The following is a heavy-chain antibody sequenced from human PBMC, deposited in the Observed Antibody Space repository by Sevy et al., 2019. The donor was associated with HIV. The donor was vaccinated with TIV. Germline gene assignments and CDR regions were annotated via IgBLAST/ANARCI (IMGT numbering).Heavy chain of an antibody. CDR1: GYTFTSYD. CDR3: ARGRAYYGSASYSP. D-gene: IGHD3-10*01. J-gene: IGHJ5*02. Sequence: ASMKVSCKASGYTFTSYDINWVRQATGQGLEWMGWMNPNSGNTGYAQKFQGRVTMTRNTSISTAYMELSSLRSEDTAVYYCARGRAYYGSASYSPWGQGTLVTVSS. CDR2: MNPNSGNT. V-gene: IGHV1-8*01.